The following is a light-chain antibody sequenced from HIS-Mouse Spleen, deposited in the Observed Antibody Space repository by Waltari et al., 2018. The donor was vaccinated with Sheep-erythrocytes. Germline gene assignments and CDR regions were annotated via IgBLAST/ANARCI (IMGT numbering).Light chain of an antibody. CDR2: WGS. V-gene: IGLV3-10*01. CDR1: ALPKKY. J-gene: IGLJ2*01. Sequence: SYELTQPPSVSVSPGQTARITCSGDALPKKYAYWYQKKSGQAPVLVILWGSKRPSGIPARFSGSSSGTMATLTISGAQVEDEADHYCYSTDSSGNHRVFGGGTKLTVL. CDR3: YSTDSSGNHRV.